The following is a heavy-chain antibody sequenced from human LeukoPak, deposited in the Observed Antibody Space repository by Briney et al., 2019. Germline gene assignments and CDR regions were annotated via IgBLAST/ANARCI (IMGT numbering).Heavy chain of an antibody. CDR1: GGSISSSSYY. D-gene: IGHD3-3*01. V-gene: IGHV4-39*01. CDR3: AGRLYYDFWSGYHTTDGYYFDY. J-gene: IGHJ4*02. CDR2: IYYSGST. Sequence: PSETLSLTCTVSGGSISSSSYYWGWIRQPPGKGLEWIGSIYYSGSTYYNPSLKSRVTISVDTSKNQFSLKLSSVTAADTAVYYCAGRLYYDFWSGYHTTDGYYFDYWGQGTLVTVSS.